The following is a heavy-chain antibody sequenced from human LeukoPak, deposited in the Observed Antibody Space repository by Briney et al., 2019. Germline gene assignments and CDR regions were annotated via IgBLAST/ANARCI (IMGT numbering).Heavy chain of an antibody. CDR1: GYTFTSYA. CDR3: ARDLDYDYVWGSYRPLGAFDI. CDR2: ISAYNGNT. J-gene: IGHJ3*02. V-gene: IGHV1-18*01. D-gene: IGHD3-16*02. Sequence: ASVKVSCKASGYTFTSYAMNWVRQAPGQGLEWMGWISAYNGNTNYAQKLQGRVTMTTDTSTSTAYMELRSLRSDDTAVYYCARDLDYDYVWGSYRPLGAFDIWGQGTMVTVSS.